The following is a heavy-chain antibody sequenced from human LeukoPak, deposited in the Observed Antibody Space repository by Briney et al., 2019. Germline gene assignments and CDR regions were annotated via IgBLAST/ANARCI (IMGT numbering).Heavy chain of an antibody. CDR1: GYTLTELS. V-gene: IGHV1-24*01. CDR3: ATKLSHGDYAFPYYYYGMDV. J-gene: IGHJ6*02. CDR2: FDPEDGET. D-gene: IGHD4-17*01. Sequence: GASVKVSCKVSGYTLTELSMHWVRQAPGKGLEWMGGFDPEDGETIYAQKFQGRVTMTEDTSTDTAYMELSSLRSEDTAVYYCATKLSHGDYAFPYYYYGMDVWGQGTTVTVSS.